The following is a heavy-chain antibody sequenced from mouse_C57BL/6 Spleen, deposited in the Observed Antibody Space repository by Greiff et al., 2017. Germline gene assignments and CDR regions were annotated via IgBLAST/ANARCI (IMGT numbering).Heavy chain of an antibody. J-gene: IGHJ1*03. CDR2: INYDGSST. CDR3: ARGGYLYWYFDV. CDR1: GFTFSDYY. D-gene: IGHD2-2*01. V-gene: IGHV5-16*01. Sequence: EVMLVESEGGLVQPGSSMKLSCTASGFTFSDYYMAWVRQVPEKGLEWVANINYDGSSTYYLDSLKSRFIISRDNAKNIQYLQMSSLKSEDTATYYCARGGYLYWYFDVWGTGTTVTVSS.